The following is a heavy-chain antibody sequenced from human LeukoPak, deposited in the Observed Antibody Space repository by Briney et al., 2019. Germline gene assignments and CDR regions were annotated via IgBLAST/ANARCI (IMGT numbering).Heavy chain of an antibody. D-gene: IGHD1-26*01. CDR1: GFTFSSYA. J-gene: IGHJ4*02. CDR2: ISGSGGST. V-gene: IGHV3-23*01. CDR3: AKSSYLKVGATEFDY. Sequence: GGSLRLSCAASGFTFSSYAMSWVRQAPGKGLEWVSAISGSGGSTYYADSVKGRFTISRDNSKNTLYLQMNSLRAEDTAVFYCAKSSYLKVGATEFDYWGQGTLVTVSS.